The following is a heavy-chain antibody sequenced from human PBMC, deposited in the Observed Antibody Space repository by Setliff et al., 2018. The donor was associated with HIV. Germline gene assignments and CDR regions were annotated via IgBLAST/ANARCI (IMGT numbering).Heavy chain of an antibody. Sequence: ASVKVSCKASGSTFTSYGISWVRQAPGQGLEWMGWISGYNGNTSYAQKFQGRVTMTTDTSTSTAYMQLRSLRSDDTAVYYCASGRGEYSSGWFRSALDIWGQGTMVTVSS. CDR1: GSTFTSYG. V-gene: IGHV1-18*01. J-gene: IGHJ3*02. CDR3: ASGRGEYSSGWFRSALDI. D-gene: IGHD6-19*01. CDR2: ISGYNGNT.